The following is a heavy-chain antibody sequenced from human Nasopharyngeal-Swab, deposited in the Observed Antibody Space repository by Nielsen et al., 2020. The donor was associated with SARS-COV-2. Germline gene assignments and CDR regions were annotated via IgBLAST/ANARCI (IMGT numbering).Heavy chain of an antibody. J-gene: IGHJ6*02. Sequence: GESLKISCAVSGFTFSNAWMNWVRQAPGKGLEWVSYIHTSGTYTDYADSVKGRFTISRDNAKNSLYLQMNTLRTEDTAVYYCARGHYGLDVWGQGTTVTVSS. CDR3: ARGHYGLDV. V-gene: IGHV3-11*06. CDR1: GFTFSNAW. CDR2: IHTSGTYT.